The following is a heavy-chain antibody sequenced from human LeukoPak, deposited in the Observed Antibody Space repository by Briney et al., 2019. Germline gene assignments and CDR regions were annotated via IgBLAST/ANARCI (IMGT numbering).Heavy chain of an antibody. J-gene: IGHJ4*02. CDR3: ARDKPRGSYDGSIFDS. D-gene: IGHD3-16*01. Sequence: PGGSLRLSSELSGFTFSSYWMSWVRQAPGKGLEWVAIISYDGGEIYYVDSVKGRFTLSRDNAKSSVYLQMNSLRAEDAAVYYCARDKPRGSYDGSIFDSWGQGTLVTVSS. V-gene: IGHV3-7*01. CDR2: ISYDGGEI. CDR1: GFTFSSYW.